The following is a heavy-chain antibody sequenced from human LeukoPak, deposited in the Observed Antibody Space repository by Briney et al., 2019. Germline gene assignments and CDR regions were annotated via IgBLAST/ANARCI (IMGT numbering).Heavy chain of an antibody. CDR1: GFTFSDYY. V-gene: IGHV3-11*04. D-gene: IGHD2-15*01. CDR3: ARDLDVVVGPAHYDALDL. J-gene: IGHJ3*01. CDR2: ISSRGSAI. Sequence: GGSLRLSCAASGFTFSDYYINWIRQAPGKGLEWASSISSRGSAIFYADSVRGRFTISRDNAKNSLFLQMNSLRAEHTTVYYCARDLDVVVGPAHYDALDLWGQGTTVTVS.